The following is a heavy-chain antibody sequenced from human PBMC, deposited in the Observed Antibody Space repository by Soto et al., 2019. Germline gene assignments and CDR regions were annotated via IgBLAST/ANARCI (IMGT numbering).Heavy chain of an antibody. V-gene: IGHV3-23*01. D-gene: IGHD6-13*01. CDR1: GFTFSSYA. Sequence: EVQLLESGGGLVQPGGSLRLSCAASGFTFSSYAMSWVHQAPGKGLEWVSAISGTGGSTYYADSVKGRFTISRDNSKNTLYLQMNSLRAEDTAVYYCAKDFDSSSWYTDYWGQGTLVTVSS. CDR3: AKDFDSSSWYTDY. CDR2: ISGTGGST. J-gene: IGHJ4*02.